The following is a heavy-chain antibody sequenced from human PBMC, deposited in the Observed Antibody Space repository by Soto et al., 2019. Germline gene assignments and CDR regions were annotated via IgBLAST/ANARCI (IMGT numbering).Heavy chain of an antibody. CDR2: IKSKTDGGTT. CDR1: GFTFSNAW. D-gene: IGHD1-26*01. J-gene: IGHJ4*02. V-gene: IGHV3-15*07. CDR3: TTDPLEWELLQFDY. Sequence: GGSLRLSCAASGFTFSNAWMNWVRQAPGKGLEWVGRIKSKTDGGTTDYAAPVKGRFTISRDDSKNTLYLQMNSLKTEDTAVYYCTTDPLEWELLQFDYWGQGTLVTVSS.